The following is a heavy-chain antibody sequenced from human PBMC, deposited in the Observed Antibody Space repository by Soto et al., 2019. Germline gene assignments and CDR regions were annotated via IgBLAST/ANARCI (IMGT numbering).Heavy chain of an antibody. J-gene: IGHJ3*02. CDR3: ARDRRYSYGPPSAFQI. V-gene: IGHV4-59*01. CDR1: GDSISSYY. D-gene: IGHD5-18*01. Sequence: QVQLQESGPGLVKPSETLSLTCTVSGDSISSYYWSWIRQPPGKGLEWIGYIYYSGTTNYNPSLKSRVTISVDTSKNQFSLKLRSATAADTAVYYCARDRRYSYGPPSAFQIWGQGTRVTVSS. CDR2: IYYSGTT.